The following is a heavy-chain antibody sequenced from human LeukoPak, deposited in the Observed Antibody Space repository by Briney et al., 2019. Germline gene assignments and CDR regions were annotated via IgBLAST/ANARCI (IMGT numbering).Heavy chain of an antibody. Sequence: QTGGSLRLSCAASGFAFSSHAMNWVRQAPGRGLEWVSSITSTGGSTYYADPVKGRFTISRDNSKTTLYLQMNSLRAEDTALYYCAKGGLATVPTYWGQGTLVTVSS. CDR2: ITSTGGST. V-gene: IGHV3-23*01. CDR1: GFAFSSHA. D-gene: IGHD4-11*01. CDR3: AKGGLATVPTY. J-gene: IGHJ4*02.